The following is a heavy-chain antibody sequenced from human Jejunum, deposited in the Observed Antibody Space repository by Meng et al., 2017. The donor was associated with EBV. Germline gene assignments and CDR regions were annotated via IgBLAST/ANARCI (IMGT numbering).Heavy chain of an antibody. CDR2: INPDGRTI. CDR1: GFTLSDHW. D-gene: IGHD1-26*01. CDR3: TRAGYYRFDY. V-gene: IGHV3-74*01. J-gene: IGHJ4*02. Sequence: ASGGGYVEPRACPVLSCAASGFTLSDHWIHWVRQAPGEGLMWVSRINPDGRTINYGDSVKGRFTISRDNAKNTVYLQMNSLRAEDTAVYYCTRAGYYRFDYWGQGALVTVSS.